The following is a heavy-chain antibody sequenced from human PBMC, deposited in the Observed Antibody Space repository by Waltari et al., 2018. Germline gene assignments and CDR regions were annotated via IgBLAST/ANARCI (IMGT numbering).Heavy chain of an antibody. Sequence: EVQLVESGGHLIQPGGSLRLSCAASSFNVSSYYMNWVRQAPGKGLEWVSILYHAGNTYYADSVKGRFTFSRDNSKNTLYLQMNSLRAEDTGVYYCAREGPQLSDYMDVWGKGTTVNVSS. D-gene: IGHD2-15*01. CDR2: LYHAGNT. J-gene: IGHJ6*03. CDR1: SFNVSSYY. V-gene: IGHV3-53*01. CDR3: AREGPQLSDYMDV.